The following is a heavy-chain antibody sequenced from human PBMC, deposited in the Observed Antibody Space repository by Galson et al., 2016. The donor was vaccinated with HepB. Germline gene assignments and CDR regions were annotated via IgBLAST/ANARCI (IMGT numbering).Heavy chain of an antibody. Sequence: ETLSLTCGVSGGSFTDNFWSWTRQPPGKGLEWIGEISHAGIKNFSPSLRGRLRMSTDTSKSQFSLELRSVTTADTAVYYCARGLATRPRQRDNRGLDSFDIWGPGTLVTVSS. CDR2: ISHAGIK. CDR1: GGSFTDNF. J-gene: IGHJ3*02. V-gene: IGHV4-34*01. CDR3: ARGLATRPRQRDNRGLDSFDI. D-gene: IGHD1-1*01.